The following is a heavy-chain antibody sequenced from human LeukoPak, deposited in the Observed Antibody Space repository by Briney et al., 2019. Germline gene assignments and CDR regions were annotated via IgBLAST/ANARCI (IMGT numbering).Heavy chain of an antibody. D-gene: IGHD6-19*01. CDR1: GYTLTSYY. V-gene: IGHV1-46*01. Sequence: ASVKVSCKASGYTLTSYYMHWVRQAPGQGLEWMGLINPSGGSTSYAQKFQGRVTMTRDTSTSTVYMELSSLRSEDTAVYYCARGSGGSSGWYPNLLLDYWGQGTLVTVSS. CDR3: ARGSGGSSGWYPNLLLDY. CDR2: INPSGGST. J-gene: IGHJ4*02.